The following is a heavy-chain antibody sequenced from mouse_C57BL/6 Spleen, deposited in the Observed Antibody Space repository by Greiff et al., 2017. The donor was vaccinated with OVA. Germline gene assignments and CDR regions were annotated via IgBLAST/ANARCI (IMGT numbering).Heavy chain of an antibody. CDR3: ASYYYGSSLGFAY. CDR1: GFNIKDYY. D-gene: IGHD1-1*01. CDR2: IDPEDGDT. J-gene: IGHJ3*01. V-gene: IGHV14-2*01. Sequence: VQLKQSGAELVKPGASVKLSCTASGFNIKDYYMHWVKQRPEQGLEWIGRIDPEDGDTKYAPKFQGKATITADTSSNTAYLQLSSLTSEDTAVYYCASYYYGSSLGFAYWGQGTLVTVSA.